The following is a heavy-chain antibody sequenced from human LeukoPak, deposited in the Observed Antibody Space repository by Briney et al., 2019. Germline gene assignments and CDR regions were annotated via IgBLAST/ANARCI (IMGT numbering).Heavy chain of an antibody. CDR1: GYSISSGYY. Sequence: SETLSLTCAVSGYSISSGYYWGWIRQPPGKGLEWIGSIYHSGSTYYSPSLKSRVTISVDTSKNQFSLKLSSVTAADTAVYYCARQLAAAGTHDYWGQGTLVTVSS. D-gene: IGHD6-13*01. V-gene: IGHV4-38-2*01. CDR3: ARQLAAAGTHDY. CDR2: IYHSGST. J-gene: IGHJ4*02.